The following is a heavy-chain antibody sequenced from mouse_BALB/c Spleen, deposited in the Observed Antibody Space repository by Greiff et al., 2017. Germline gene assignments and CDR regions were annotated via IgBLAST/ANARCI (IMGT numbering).Heavy chain of an antibody. J-gene: IGHJ1*01. V-gene: IGHV1-18*01. CDR1: GYTFTEYT. D-gene: IGHD2-1*01. Sequence: EVKLMESGPELVKPGASVKISCKTSGYTFTEYTMHWVKQSHGKSLEWIGGINPNNGGTSYNQKFKGKATLTVDKSSSTAYMELRSLTSEDSAVYYCARKKDSYGNYWYFDVWGAGTTVTVSS. CDR2: INPNNGGT. CDR3: ARKKDSYGNYWYFDV.